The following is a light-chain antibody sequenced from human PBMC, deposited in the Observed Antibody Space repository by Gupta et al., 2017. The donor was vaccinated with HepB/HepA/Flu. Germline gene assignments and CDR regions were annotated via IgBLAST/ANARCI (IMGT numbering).Light chain of an antibody. J-gene: IGKJ3*01. V-gene: IGKV3-11*01. CDR3: QQRSNWPPFT. CDR2: DAS. CDR1: QSVSSY. Sequence: EIVLTQSPATLSLSPGERATLSCMASQSVSSYLVWYQQKPGQAPRLLIYDASKRDTGIPARFSGSGYGKDFTLTISSREPEDFAGYYCQQRSNWPPFTFGPGTKVDIK.